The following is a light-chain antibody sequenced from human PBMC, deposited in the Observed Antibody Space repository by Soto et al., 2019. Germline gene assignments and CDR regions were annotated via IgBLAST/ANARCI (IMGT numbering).Light chain of an antibody. Sequence: QSALTQPRSVSGSPGQSVTISCTGTSSDVGAYNYVSWYQQHPGKAPKFMIYDVSKRPSGVPDRFSGSKSGNTASLTISGLQAEDEDDYYCCSYSGTYPYVFGPGTNVTVL. V-gene: IGLV2-11*01. CDR2: DVS. CDR3: CSYSGTYPYV. CDR1: SSDVGAYNY. J-gene: IGLJ1*01.